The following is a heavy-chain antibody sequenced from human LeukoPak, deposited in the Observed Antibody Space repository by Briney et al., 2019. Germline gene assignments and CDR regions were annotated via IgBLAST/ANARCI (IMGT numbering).Heavy chain of an antibody. CDR3: AKDHCSGFPGCYYFDL. D-gene: IGHD2-15*01. J-gene: IGHJ2*01. CDR1: GFTFNLYG. CDR2: IWFDGSNK. V-gene: IGHV3-33*06. Sequence: PGGSLRLSCTGSGFTFNLYGLHWVRQAPGKGLEWVAGIWFDGSNKFYADSVKGRFVISRDNSNSTMFLQMNSVRVEGTGIYHCAKDHCSGFPGCYYFDLWGRGALVTASS.